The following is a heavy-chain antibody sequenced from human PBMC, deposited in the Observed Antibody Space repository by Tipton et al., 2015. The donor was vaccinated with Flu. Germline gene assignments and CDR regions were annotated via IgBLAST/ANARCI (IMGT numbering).Heavy chain of an antibody. D-gene: IGHD3-10*01. CDR3: TRDHYYGSGFGWPPGV. CDR1: GFTFSSYS. V-gene: IGHV3-21*01. J-gene: IGHJ6*04. CDR2: ISSSSSYI. Sequence: SLRLSCAASGFTFSSYSMNWVRQAPGKGLEWVSSISSSSSYIYYADSVKGRFTISRDNAKSSLYLQMNSLRAEDTAVYYCTRDHYYGSGFGWPPGVWGKGTTVTVSS.